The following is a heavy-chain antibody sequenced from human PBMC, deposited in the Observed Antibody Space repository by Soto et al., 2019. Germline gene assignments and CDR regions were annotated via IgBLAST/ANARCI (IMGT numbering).Heavy chain of an antibody. Sequence: QVQLVESGGGVVQPGRSLRLSCAASGFTFTSYAMHWVRQAPGKGLEWVAVISYHRSNKYYADSVKGRFTISRDNSKNTLFLQMNSLIVEDTAVYYCATRRTYYYDSSGYYPKGQNTFNIWGQGTMVTVSS. V-gene: IGHV3-30-3*01. CDR1: GFTFTSYA. J-gene: IGHJ3*02. CDR3: ATRRTYYYDSSGYYPKGQNTFNI. D-gene: IGHD3-22*01. CDR2: ISYHRSNK.